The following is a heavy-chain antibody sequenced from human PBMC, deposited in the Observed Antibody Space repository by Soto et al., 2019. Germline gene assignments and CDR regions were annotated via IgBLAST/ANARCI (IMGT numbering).Heavy chain of an antibody. D-gene: IGHD6-6*01. CDR2: IIPIFGTA. CDR1: GGTFSSYA. CDR3: ARVKIAARHPQGLDP. V-gene: IGHV1-69*13. Sequence: GASVKVSCKASGGTFSSYAISWVRQAPGQGLEWMGGIIPIFGTANYAQKFQGRVTITADESTSTAYMELSSLRSEDTAVYCCARVKIAARHPQGLDPWGQGTLVTVS. J-gene: IGHJ5*02.